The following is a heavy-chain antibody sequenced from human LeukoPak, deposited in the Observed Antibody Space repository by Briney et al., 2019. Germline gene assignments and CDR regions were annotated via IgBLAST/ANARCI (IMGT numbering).Heavy chain of an antibody. Sequence: ASVKVSCKASGYPFTTYAITWVRQAPGQGLEWMGWISVYSGNTNYAQKLQGRVTMTTDTSTSTAYMELRSLRSDDAAVYYCATTPCTGNRGYMDVWGQGTTVTVSS. CDR2: ISVYSGNT. J-gene: IGHJ6*03. V-gene: IGHV1-18*01. CDR3: ATTPCTGNRGYMDV. CDR1: GYPFTTYA. D-gene: IGHD3-16*02.